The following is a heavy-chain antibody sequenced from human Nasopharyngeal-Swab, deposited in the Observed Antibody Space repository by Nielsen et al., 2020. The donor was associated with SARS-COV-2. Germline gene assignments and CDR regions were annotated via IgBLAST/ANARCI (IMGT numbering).Heavy chain of an antibody. V-gene: IGHV3-23*01. Sequence: GGSLRLSCAASGFTFSSYAMSWVRQAPGKGLEWVSAISGGTGGTFYADSVEGRFTISGDNSKNTLFLQMNSLRAEDTAVYYCAKDYIRRGSNWGQGTLVTVSS. J-gene: IGHJ4*02. CDR3: AKDYIRRGSN. CDR1: GFTFSSYA. D-gene: IGHD2-15*01. CDR2: ISGGTGGT.